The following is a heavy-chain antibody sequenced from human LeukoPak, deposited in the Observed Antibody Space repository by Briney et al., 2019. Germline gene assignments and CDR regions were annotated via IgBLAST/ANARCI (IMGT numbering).Heavy chain of an antibody. J-gene: IGHJ4*02. CDR3: AKDRPPQYDSGTYSDY. CDR2: IRYDGGKK. V-gene: IGHV3-30*02. Sequence: PGGSLRLSCAASGFTFSSYGMHWVRRAPGKGLEWVAFIRYDGGKKFYSDSVKGRFTISRDNSKNTLYLQMNSLRAEDTAVYYCAKDRPPQYDSGTYSDYWGQGTLVTVSS. D-gene: IGHD3-10*01. CDR1: GFTFSSYG.